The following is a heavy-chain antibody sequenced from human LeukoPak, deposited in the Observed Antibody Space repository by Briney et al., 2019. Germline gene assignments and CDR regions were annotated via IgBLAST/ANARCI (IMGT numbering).Heavy chain of an antibody. CDR2: INHSGST. Sequence: SETLSLTCAVYGGSFSGYYWSWIRQPPGKGLEWIGEINHSGSTNYNPSLKRLVTISVDTSKNQFSLKLSSVTDADTAVYYGARGRIAAAALVYFDYWGQGTLVTVSS. V-gene: IGHV4-34*01. CDR1: GGSFSGYY. CDR3: ARGRIAAAALVYFDY. J-gene: IGHJ4*02. D-gene: IGHD6-13*01.